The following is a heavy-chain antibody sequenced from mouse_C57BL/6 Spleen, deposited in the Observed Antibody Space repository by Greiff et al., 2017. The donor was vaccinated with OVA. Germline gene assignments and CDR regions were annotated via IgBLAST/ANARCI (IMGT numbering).Heavy chain of an antibody. CDR2: IWRGGST. Sequence: VKLQESGPGLVQPSQSLSITCTASGFSLTSYGVHWVRQSPGKGLEWLGVIWRGGSTDYNAAFMSRLSTTKDNSKSQVFFKMNSLQADDTAIYYCAKNPHYDYDGGYAMDYWGQGTSVTVSS. J-gene: IGHJ4*01. V-gene: IGHV2-5*01. CDR1: GFSLTSYG. D-gene: IGHD2-4*01. CDR3: AKNPHYDYDGGYAMDY.